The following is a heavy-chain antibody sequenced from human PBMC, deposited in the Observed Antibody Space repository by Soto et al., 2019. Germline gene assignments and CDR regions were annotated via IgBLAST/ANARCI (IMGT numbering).Heavy chain of an antibody. CDR3: AKDWVGIAAREPRYYGMDV. V-gene: IGHV3-9*01. CDR1: GFTFDDYA. CDR2: ISWNSGSI. D-gene: IGHD6-6*01. J-gene: IGHJ6*02. Sequence: EVQLVESGGGLVQPGRSLRLSCAASGFTFDDYAMHWVRQAPGKGLEWVSGISWNSGSIGYADSVKGRFTISRDNAKNSLYLQMNSLRAEDTAWYYFAKDWVGIAAREPRYYGMDVWGQGTTVTVSS.